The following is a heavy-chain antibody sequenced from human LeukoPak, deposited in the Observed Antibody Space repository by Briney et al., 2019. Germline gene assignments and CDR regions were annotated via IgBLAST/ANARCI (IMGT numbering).Heavy chain of an antibody. CDR1: GFSLSNKR. CDR3: AVGQMFTSGGFDD. CDR2: IYTGGDT. V-gene: IGHV3-53*01. Sequence: GESLRLFCAASGFSLSNKRMSWVRQAPGKGLEWVTVIYTGGDTYHALSVRRRFTIFRDTYKNTVNLQINSLRAEYTALYYCAVGQMFTSGGFDDWGQGALVTVSS. J-gene: IGHJ4*02. D-gene: IGHD6-19*01.